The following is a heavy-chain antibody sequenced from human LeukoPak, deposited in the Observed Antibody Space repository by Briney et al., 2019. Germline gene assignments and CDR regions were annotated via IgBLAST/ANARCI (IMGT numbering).Heavy chain of an antibody. CDR1: GYTFTGYY. J-gene: IGHJ4*02. D-gene: IGHD6-19*01. V-gene: IGHV1-2*02. CDR3: AGGFSVAVAGRGGFDY. CDR2: INPNSGGT. Sequence: VSVKVSCKASGYTFTGYYMHWVRQAPGQGLEWMGWINPNSGGTNYAQKFQGRVTMTRDTSVSTAYMELSRLRSDGTAVYYCAGGFSVAVAGRGGFDYWGQGTLVTVSS.